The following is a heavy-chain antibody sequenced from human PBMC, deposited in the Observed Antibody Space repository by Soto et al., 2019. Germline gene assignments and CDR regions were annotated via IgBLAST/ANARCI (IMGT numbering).Heavy chain of an antibody. CDR3: AREYRSSSGRFDN. CDR1: GGSFSSYA. Sequence: ASVKVSCKASGGSFSSYAISWVRQAPGQGLEWMGGIIPIFGTPSYAQKFQGRATITADESTSTAYMELSSLRSEDTAVYYCAREYRSSSGRFDNWGQGTLVTVSS. CDR2: IIPIFGTP. V-gene: IGHV1-69*13. J-gene: IGHJ4*02. D-gene: IGHD6-6*01.